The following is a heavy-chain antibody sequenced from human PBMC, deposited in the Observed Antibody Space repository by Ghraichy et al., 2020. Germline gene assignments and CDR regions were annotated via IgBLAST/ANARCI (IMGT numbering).Heavy chain of an antibody. CDR1: RYSFTDYY. V-gene: IGHV1-2*02. D-gene: IGHD6-19*01. CDR2: INPNSGGT. CDR3: VRGGYSTGWYDELGAFDI. J-gene: IGHJ3*02. Sequence: ASVKVSCKASRYSFTDYYMHWVRQAPGQGLEWMGWINPNSGGTIYAQKFQGRVTMTRDTTISTAYMELSRLRSDDTAVYYCVRGGYSTGWYDELGAFDIWGQGTMVTVSS.